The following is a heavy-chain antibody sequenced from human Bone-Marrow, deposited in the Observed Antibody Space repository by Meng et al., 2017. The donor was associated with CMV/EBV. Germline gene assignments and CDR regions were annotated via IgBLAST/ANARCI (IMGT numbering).Heavy chain of an antibody. J-gene: IGHJ4*02. CDR2: ISLDGSDV. D-gene: IGHD3-16*01. CDR1: GFTFNTYA. CDR3: ARGGPRFED. V-gene: IGHV3-30*09. Sequence: GGSLSLSCAVSGFTFNTYAMHWVRQGPGKGLQWVAYISLDGSDVYYAESVKGRFVISRDNSKNSLFRQMSSLRPDDTAVYYCARGGPRFEDWGQGTLVTVSS.